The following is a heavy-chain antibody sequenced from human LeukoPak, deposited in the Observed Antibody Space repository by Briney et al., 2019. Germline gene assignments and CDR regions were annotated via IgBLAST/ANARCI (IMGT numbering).Heavy chain of an antibody. J-gene: IGHJ5*02. Sequence: PGGSLRLSCAASGFTFTGYAMSWLRQAPGKGLEWIGVMYYSGDTYYNPSLKSRVTISVDTSKNQFSLELSSVTAADTAVYYCARDGDYVPPPAWGQGTLVTVSS. D-gene: IGHD4-17*01. CDR2: MYYSGDT. V-gene: IGHV4-4*02. CDR3: ARDGDYVPPPA. CDR1: GFTFTGYAM.